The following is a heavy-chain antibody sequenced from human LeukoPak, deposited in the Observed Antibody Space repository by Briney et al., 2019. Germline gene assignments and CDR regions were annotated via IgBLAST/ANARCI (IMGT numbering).Heavy chain of an antibody. J-gene: IGHJ6*02. Sequence: GASVKVSLKASGYTLISYGVTWVRQAPGQGLDGMGWINDYHGHTHYAQNLQDSVTVTTDTYTSTAYMELRRLRPDDTAVYYCARHGPHSSSTEGSDVWGRGTTVTVSS. CDR3: ARHGPHSSSTEGSDV. CDR2: INDYHGHT. D-gene: IGHD2-2*01. CDR1: GYTLISYG. V-gene: IGHV1-18*01.